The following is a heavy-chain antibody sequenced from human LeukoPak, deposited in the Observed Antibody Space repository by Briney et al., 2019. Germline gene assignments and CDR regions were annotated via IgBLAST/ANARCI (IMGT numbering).Heavy chain of an antibody. J-gene: IGHJ4*02. V-gene: IGHV3-7*03. D-gene: IGHD3-10*01. CDR1: GFTFSSYW. CDR2: IKQDGSEK. Sequence: GGSLRLSCAASGFTFSSYWMSWVRQAPGKGLEWVANIKQDGSEKYYVDSVKGRFTISRDNSKNTVYLQMNSLRAEDTAVYYCAKDFGGAGSYYCPFDSWGQGTLVTVSS. CDR3: AKDFGGAGSYYCPFDS.